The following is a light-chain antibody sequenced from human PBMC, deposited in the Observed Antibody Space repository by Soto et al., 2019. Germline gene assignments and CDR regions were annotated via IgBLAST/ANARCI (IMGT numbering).Light chain of an antibody. Sequence: EIMMTHSSATLSVTHGERVSLSCRASQNIHDKLAWYQQKPGQTPRLLIYDASTRATGISGSFSGSGSGTEFTLTISSLQPDDFATYYCQQDNSYPFTFGQGTRLEIK. CDR1: QNIHDK. J-gene: IGKJ5*01. V-gene: IGKV3-15*01. CDR3: QQDNSYPFT. CDR2: DAS.